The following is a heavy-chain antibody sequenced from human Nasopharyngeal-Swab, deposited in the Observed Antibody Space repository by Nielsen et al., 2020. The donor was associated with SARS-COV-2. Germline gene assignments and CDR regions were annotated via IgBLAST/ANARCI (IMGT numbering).Heavy chain of an antibody. CDR2: ISYDGYNE. J-gene: IGHJ4*02. CDR3: ARNLGGYDARTAN. D-gene: IGHD5-12*01. V-gene: IGHV3-30*03. Sequence: RQAPGKGLEWLAVISYDGYNEKYADSAKGRFTISRDNSKSTLYLQINSLRAEDTAVYYCARNLGGYDARTANWGQGTLVTVSS.